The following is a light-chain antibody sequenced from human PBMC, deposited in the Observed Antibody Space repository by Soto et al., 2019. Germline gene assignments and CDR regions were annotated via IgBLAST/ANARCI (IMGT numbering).Light chain of an antibody. V-gene: IGLV1-44*01. J-gene: IGLJ2*01. CDR3: AAWDGSLRGVL. CDR1: SSNIGSNT. Sequence: QSVLTQPPSASGTPGQRVTISCSGSSSNIGSNTVDWYQQLPGTAPKLLIYTNDQRPSGVPDRFSGSKSGTSASLAISALQSEDEADYYCAAWDGSLRGVLFGGGTKVTVL. CDR2: TND.